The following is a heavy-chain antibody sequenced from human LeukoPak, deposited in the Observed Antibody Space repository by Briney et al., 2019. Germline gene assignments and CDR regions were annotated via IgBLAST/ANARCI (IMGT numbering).Heavy chain of an antibody. CDR3: ASSHSGNTRPFDY. V-gene: IGHV1-2*02. CDR1: GYTFTGYY. CDR2: INPNSGGT. J-gene: IGHJ4*02. Sequence: ASVKVSCKASGYTFTGYYRHWVRQAPGQGLEWMGWINPNSGGTNYAQKFQGRVTMTRDTSISTAYMELSRLRSDDTAVYYCASSHSGNTRPFDYGGQGTLVTVSS. D-gene: IGHD1-26*01.